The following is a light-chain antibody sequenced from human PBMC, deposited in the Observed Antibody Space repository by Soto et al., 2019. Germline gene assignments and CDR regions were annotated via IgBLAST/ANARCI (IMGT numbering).Light chain of an antibody. J-gene: IGLJ2*01. Sequence: QSVLTQPASVSRSPGQSITISCTGSISDVGAYNYVSWYQQHPGKAPKLMIYEVSNRPSGVSNRFSASKSGNTASLFIPGLQAEDEADYYCSSYRSDSSYVFG. CDR2: EVS. V-gene: IGLV2-14*01. CDR1: ISDVGAYNY. CDR3: SSYRSDSSYV.